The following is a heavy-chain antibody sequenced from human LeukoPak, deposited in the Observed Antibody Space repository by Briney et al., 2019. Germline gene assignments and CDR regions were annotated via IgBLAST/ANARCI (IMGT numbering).Heavy chain of an antibody. Sequence: PGGSLRLSCAASGFTFSSFAMTWVRQAPGKGLEWVSTVSGSAGRTDYADSVKGRFTISRDNSKSTLYLQMNSLRAEDTAIYYCAKEAVAAAGPFDYWGQGTLVTVSS. V-gene: IGHV3-23*01. CDR1: GFTFSSFA. CDR2: VSGSAGRT. D-gene: IGHD6-13*01. CDR3: AKEAVAAAGPFDY. J-gene: IGHJ4*02.